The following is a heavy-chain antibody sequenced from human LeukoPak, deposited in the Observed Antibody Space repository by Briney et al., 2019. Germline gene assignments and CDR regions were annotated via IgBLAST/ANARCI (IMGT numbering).Heavy chain of an antibody. CDR3: ARRGSVPDARVDP. V-gene: IGHV4-31*03. CDR1: GGSIISNTYY. Sequence: SQTLSLTCTVSGGSIISNTYYWSWIRQHPGKGLEWIGYIHYSGSTYYNPSLKSRVTISVDTSKNQFSLKLSSVTAADTAVYYCARRGSVPDARVDPGGQGTLVTVSS. D-gene: IGHD2-2*01. CDR2: IHYSGST. J-gene: IGHJ5*02.